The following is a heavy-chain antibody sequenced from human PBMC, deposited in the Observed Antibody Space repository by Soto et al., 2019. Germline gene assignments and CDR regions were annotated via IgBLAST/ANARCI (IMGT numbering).Heavy chain of an antibody. D-gene: IGHD2-2*02. Sequence: ASVKVSCKASGYTFSTYGITWVRQAPGQGLDWMGWINPFKGDTNSAARFQDRVTMTTDTSTRTAYMELRSLRSDDTAVYYCARVKVPAAILGAFDLWGQGTLVPSPQ. CDR1: GYTFSTYG. V-gene: IGHV1-18*01. CDR3: ARVKVPAAILGAFDL. J-gene: IGHJ3*01. CDR2: INPFKGDT.